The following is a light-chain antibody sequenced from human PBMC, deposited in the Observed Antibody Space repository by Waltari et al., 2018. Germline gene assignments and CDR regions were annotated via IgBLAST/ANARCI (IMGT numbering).Light chain of an antibody. CDR3: QTGGHGTWV. Sequence: QLVLTQSPSASASLGASVTLTCTLSSGHINNVIAWLQQRPEKGPRYLMKVNRDGSHNKGDEIPDRFSGSSSGAERYLTISSLQSEDEADYFCQTGGHGTWVFGGGTKLTVL. CDR1: SGHINNV. V-gene: IGLV4-69*01. CDR2: VNRDGSH. J-gene: IGLJ3*02.